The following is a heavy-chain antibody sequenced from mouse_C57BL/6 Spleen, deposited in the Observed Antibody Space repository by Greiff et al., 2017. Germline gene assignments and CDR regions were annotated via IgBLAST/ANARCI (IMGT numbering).Heavy chain of an antibody. J-gene: IGHJ4*01. D-gene: IGHD1-1*01. CDR2: INPGSGGT. CDR3: ARCYGSSFYYYAMDY. V-gene: IGHV1-54*01. CDR1: GYAFTNYL. Sequence: VQLQQSGAELVRPGTSVKVSCKASGYAFTNYLIEWVKQRPGQGLEWIGVINPGSGGTNYNEKFKGKATLTADKSSSTAYMQLSSLTSEDSAVYFCARCYGSSFYYYAMDYWGQGTSVTVSS.